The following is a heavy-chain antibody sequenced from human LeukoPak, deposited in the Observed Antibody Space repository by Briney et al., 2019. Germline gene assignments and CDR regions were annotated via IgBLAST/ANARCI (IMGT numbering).Heavy chain of an antibody. V-gene: IGHV4-4*07. CDR1: GGSISSHY. CDR3: ARGEMITFGGVIVISTFDI. Sequence: SETLSLTCTVSGGSISSHYWSWIRQPAGKGLEWIGHIYISGYTNYNPSLKSRVTMSVDTSKSQFSLKLSSVTAADTAVYYCARGEMITFGGVIVISTFDIWGQGTMVTVS. CDR2: IYISGYT. D-gene: IGHD3-16*02. J-gene: IGHJ3*02.